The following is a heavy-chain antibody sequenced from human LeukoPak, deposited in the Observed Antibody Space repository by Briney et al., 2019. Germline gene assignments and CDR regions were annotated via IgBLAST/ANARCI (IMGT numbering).Heavy chain of an antibody. D-gene: IGHD6-13*01. CDR2: ISYDGSNK. CDR3: ARDGVSSSWSTVYYYYYYMDV. CDR1: GLTFSSYA. J-gene: IGHJ6*03. Sequence: PGRSLRLSCAASGLTFSSYAMHWVRQAPGKGLEWVAVISYDGSNKYYADSVKGRFTISRDNSKNTLYLQMNSLRAEDTAVYYCARDGVSSSWSTVYYYYYYMDVWGKGTTVTVSS. V-gene: IGHV3-30*04.